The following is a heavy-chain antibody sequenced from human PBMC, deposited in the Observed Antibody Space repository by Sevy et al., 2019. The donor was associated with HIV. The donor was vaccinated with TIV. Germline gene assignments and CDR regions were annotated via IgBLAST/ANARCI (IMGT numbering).Heavy chain of an antibody. V-gene: IGHV4-59*08. CDR3: AGGNAWGRGYS. Sequence: SETLSLTCTVSGGSITSLYWNWIRQPPGKGLEWIANIYYNGHINYNPSLKSQVTLSLDTSKNQFSLRRSSVTAADTAMYYCAGGNAWGRGYSWGQGTLVTVSS. J-gene: IGHJ4*02. CDR2: IYYNGHI. D-gene: IGHD1-26*01. CDR1: GGSITSLY.